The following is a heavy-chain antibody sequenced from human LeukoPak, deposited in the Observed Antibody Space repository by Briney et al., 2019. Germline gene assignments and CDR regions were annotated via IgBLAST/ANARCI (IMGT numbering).Heavy chain of an antibody. CDR2: ISGSGGST. CDR3: AKGDYSSGWGY. V-gene: IGHV3-23*01. CDR1: GLTFSNYA. D-gene: IGHD6-19*01. Sequence: GGSLRLSCAASGLTFSNYAMSWVRQAPGKGLEWVSAISGSGGSTYYADSVKGRFTISRYNSKNTLYLQMNSRRDEDTAVYYCAKGDYSSGWGYWGQGTLVTVSS. J-gene: IGHJ4*02.